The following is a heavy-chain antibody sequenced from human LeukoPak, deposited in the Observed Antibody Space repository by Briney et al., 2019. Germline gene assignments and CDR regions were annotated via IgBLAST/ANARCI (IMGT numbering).Heavy chain of an antibody. Sequence: GGSLRLSCAASGFTFSDYYMSWLRQAPGKGLAWVSYISSSGSTIYYADSVKGRFTISRDNAKNSLYLQMNSLRAEDTAVYYCARSPLTYYYDSSGYPRYWGQGTLVTVSS. V-gene: IGHV3-11*01. CDR2: ISSSGSTI. CDR1: GFTFSDYY. CDR3: ARSPLTYYYDSSGYPRY. J-gene: IGHJ4*02. D-gene: IGHD3-22*01.